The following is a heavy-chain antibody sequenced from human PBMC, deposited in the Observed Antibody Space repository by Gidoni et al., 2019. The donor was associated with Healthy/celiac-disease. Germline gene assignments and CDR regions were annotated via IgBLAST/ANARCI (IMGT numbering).Heavy chain of an antibody. CDR1: GFPLSNARMG. Sequence: QVTLKESGPVLVKATETRTLTCTVSGFPLSNARMGVSWIRQPPGKALEWLAHIFSNDEKSYSTSLTRRLTISKDTSKSQVVLTMTNMDPVDTATYYCARTRGGSYAFSDYWGQGTLVTVSS. J-gene: IGHJ4*02. D-gene: IGHD1-26*01. V-gene: IGHV2-26*01. CDR2: IFSNDEK. CDR3: ARTRGGSYAFSDY.